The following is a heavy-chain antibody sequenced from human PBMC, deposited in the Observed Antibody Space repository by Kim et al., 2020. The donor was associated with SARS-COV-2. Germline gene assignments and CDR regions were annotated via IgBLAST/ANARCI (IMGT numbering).Heavy chain of an antibody. CDR1: GGSFSGYY. CDR2: INHGGST. J-gene: IGHJ5*02. V-gene: IGHV4-34*01. Sequence: SETLSLTCDVYGGSFSGYYWSWIRQPPGKGLEWIGEINHGGSTTYNPSLKSRVTISIDTSKNQFSLKLNSVTATDTAIYYCASCVVSACGTFDPWGQGTLVTVSS. D-gene: IGHD2-15*01. CDR3: ASCVVSACGTFDP.